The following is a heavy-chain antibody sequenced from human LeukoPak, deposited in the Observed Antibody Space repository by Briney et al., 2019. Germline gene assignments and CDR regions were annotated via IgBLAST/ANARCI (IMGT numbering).Heavy chain of an antibody. D-gene: IGHD6-19*01. CDR2: INPNSGGT. J-gene: IGHJ4*02. CDR1: GYTLTGYY. Sequence: GASVKVSCKASGYTLTGYYMHWVRQAPGQGLEWMGWINPNSGGTNYAQKFQGGVTMTRDTSISTAYMELSRLRSDDTAVYYCARDKPRIAVAGNFDYWGQGTLVTVSS. V-gene: IGHV1-2*02. CDR3: ARDKPRIAVAGNFDY.